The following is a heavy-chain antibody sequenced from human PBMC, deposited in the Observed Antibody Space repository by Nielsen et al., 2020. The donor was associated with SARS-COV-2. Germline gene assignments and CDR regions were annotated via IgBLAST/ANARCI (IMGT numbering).Heavy chain of an antibody. CDR1: GYDFAYHW. J-gene: IGHJ3*02. D-gene: IGHD2-2*01. CDR3: ARTLNKYCSSTSCSYDAFDI. V-gene: IGHV5-51*01. CDR2: IFPGDSDT. Sequence: GGSLRLSCKTSGYDFAYHWIGWVRQMPGKGLEWMGFIFPGDSDTKYSPSFQGRVTISVDKSITTAYLQWSSLKASDTAMYYCARTLNKYCSSTSCSYDAFDIWGQGTMVTVSS.